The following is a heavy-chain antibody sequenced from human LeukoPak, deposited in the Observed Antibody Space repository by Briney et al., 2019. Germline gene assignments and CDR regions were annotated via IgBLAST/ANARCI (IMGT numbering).Heavy chain of an antibody. D-gene: IGHD3-10*01. CDR3: ARAWYYGSGSYGGTNFDY. J-gene: IGHJ4*02. V-gene: IGHV3-33*01. CDR2: IWHDGSNK. Sequence: GGSLRLSCAASGFTFSSYGMHWVRQAPGKGLEWVAVIWHDGSNKYYEYSVKGTFTISRNNSKNTLYLQINSQIAEETAVYSCARAWYYGSGSYGGTNFDYWGQGTLVTVSS. CDR1: GFTFSSYG.